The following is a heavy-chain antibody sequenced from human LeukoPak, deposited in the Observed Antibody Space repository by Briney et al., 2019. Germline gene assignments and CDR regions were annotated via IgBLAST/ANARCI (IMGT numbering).Heavy chain of an antibody. CDR3: ARDVIEMATFPSLFDY. Sequence: SETLSLTCTVSGGSISSSSYYWGWIRQPPGKGLEWIGSIYYSGSTYYNPSLKSRVTISVDTSKNQFSLKLSSVTAADTAVYYCARDVIEMATFPSLFDYWGQGTLVTVSS. V-gene: IGHV4-39*07. CDR1: GGSISSSSYY. J-gene: IGHJ4*02. D-gene: IGHD5-24*01. CDR2: IYYSGST.